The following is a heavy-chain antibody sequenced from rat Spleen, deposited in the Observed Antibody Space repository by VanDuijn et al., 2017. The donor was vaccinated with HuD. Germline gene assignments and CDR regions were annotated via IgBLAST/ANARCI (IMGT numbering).Heavy chain of an antibody. J-gene: IGHJ2*01. CDR2: ISYDGSST. Sequence: EVQLVESGGGLVRPGRSLKLSCAASGFTFSDYYMAWVRQAPTKGLEWVATISYDGSSTNYGDSVKGRFTISRDSAKSTLYLQMDSLRSEDTATYYCARGFTVAVFWGQGVMVTVSA. V-gene: IGHV5-22*01. D-gene: IGHD1-2*01. CDR3: ARGFTVAVF. CDR1: GFTFSDYY.